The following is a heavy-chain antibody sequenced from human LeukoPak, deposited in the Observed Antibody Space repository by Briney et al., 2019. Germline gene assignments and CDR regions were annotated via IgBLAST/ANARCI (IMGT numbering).Heavy chain of an antibody. D-gene: IGHD3-22*01. CDR2: INPNSGGT. CDR1: GYTFTVYY. CDR3: ARDGDLSGLLLQNELDY. V-gene: IGHV1-2*02. J-gene: IGHJ4*02. Sequence: GASVRVSCKASGYTFTVYYIHWVRQAPGQGLEWMGWINPNSGGTNYAQKFQGRVTMTRDTSISTAYMELSRLRSDDTAVYYCARDGDLSGLLLQNELDYWGQGTLVTVSS.